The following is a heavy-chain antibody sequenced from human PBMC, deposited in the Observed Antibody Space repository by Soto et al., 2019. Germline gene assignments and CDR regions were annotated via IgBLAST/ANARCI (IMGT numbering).Heavy chain of an antibody. CDR3: VRSGTARLLRHSWFDT. CDR2: ITTSSAYI. V-gene: IGHV3-21*01. CDR1: GFAFNTYD. D-gene: IGHD2-21*01. J-gene: IGHJ5*02. Sequence: GGSLRLSCAASGFAFNTYDMNWVRQAPGKGLEWVSSITTSSAYIYYADSLKGRITISRDNAKNSLFLQMNSLRAEDTAVYYCVRSGTARLLRHSWFDTWGQGTLVTVSS.